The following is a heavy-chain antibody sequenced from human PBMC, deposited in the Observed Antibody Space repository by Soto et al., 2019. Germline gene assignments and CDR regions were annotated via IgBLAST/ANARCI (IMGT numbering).Heavy chain of an antibody. V-gene: IGHV5-51*01. CDR2: IYPGDSDT. CDR1: GYKVSTWHNFTSYW. Sequence: PGESLKISCMGSGYKVSTWHNFTSYWIAWVRQMPGEGLEWMGIIYPGDSDTRYSPSFQGQVTISADKSINSVYLQWSSLKASDTAMYYCARQDGSGIFYFDYWGHGTLVTVSS. D-gene: IGHD3-10*01. J-gene: IGHJ4*01. CDR3: ARQDGSGIFYFDY.